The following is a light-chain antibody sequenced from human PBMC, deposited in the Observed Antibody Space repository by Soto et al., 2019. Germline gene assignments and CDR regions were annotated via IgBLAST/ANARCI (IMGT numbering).Light chain of an antibody. J-gene: IGLJ3*02. CDR1: SGHSSYA. CDR3: QTWGTGDWV. V-gene: IGLV4-69*01. Sequence: QPVLTQSPSASASLGASVKLTCTLSSGHSSYAIAWHQQQPEKGPRYLMKLNSDGSHTKGDGIPDRFSGSSSGAERYLTISSLQSEDGADYYCQTWGTGDWVFGGGTKLTVL. CDR2: LNSDGSH.